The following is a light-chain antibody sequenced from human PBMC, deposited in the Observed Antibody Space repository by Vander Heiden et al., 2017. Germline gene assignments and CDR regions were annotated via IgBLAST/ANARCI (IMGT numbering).Light chain of an antibody. CDR1: QGISSY. CDR3: QQFNSSPLT. V-gene: IGKV1-9*01. CDR2: AAS. J-gene: IGKJ5*01. Sequence: DIQLTQSPSFLSASVGDRVTITCRASQGISSYLAWYQQKPGKAPKLLIYAASTLQSGVPSRFSGSGSGTEFTLTISSLQPEDIATYYCQQFNSSPLTFGQGTRVEIK.